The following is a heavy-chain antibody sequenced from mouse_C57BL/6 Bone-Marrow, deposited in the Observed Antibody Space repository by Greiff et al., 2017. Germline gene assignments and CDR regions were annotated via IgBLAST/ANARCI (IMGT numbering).Heavy chain of an antibody. CDR2: ISSGGSYT. Sequence: EVQRVASGGDLVKPGGSLKLSCAASGFTFSSYGMSWVRQTPDKRLEWVATISSGGSYTYYPDSVKGRFTISRDNAKNTLYLQMSSLKSEDTAMYYCARHFDYWGQGTTLTVSS. CDR1: GFTFSSYG. J-gene: IGHJ2*01. V-gene: IGHV5-6*01. CDR3: ARHFDY.